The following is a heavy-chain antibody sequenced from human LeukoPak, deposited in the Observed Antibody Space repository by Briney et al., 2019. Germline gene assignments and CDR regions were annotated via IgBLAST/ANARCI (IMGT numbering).Heavy chain of an antibody. V-gene: IGHV1-69*13. Sequence: SVKVSCKASGGTFSSYAISWVRQAPGQGLEWMGGIIPIFGTANYAQKFQGRVTITADESTSTAYMELSSLRAEDTAVYYCASGGVVPAANLDYWGQGTLVTVSS. CDR1: GGTFSSYA. CDR2: IIPIFGTA. CDR3: ASGGVVPAANLDY. D-gene: IGHD2-2*01. J-gene: IGHJ4*02.